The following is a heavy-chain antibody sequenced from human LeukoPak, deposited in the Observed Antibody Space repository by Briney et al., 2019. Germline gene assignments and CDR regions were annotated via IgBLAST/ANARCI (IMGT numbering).Heavy chain of an antibody. CDR1: GFTFSSYA. V-gene: IGHV3-33*01. D-gene: IGHD3-10*01. CDR2: IWHDGSNK. CDR3: ATEVFGSGSCPDY. Sequence: GGSLRLSCAASGFTFSSYAIHWVRQAPGKGLEWVALIWHDGSNKYYSDSVKGRSTISRDNSKNTAFLQMNSLRAEDTAVYYCATEVFGSGSCPDYWGQGTLVTVSS. J-gene: IGHJ4*02.